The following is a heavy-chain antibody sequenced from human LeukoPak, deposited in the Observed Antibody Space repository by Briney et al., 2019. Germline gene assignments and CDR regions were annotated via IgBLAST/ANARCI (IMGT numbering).Heavy chain of an antibody. J-gene: IGHJ3*02. Sequence: SETLSLTCTVSGGSISNYYWNWIRQPAGEGLEWIGRIHTSGSTNYNPSLKSRVTMSVDTSKNQFSLKLSSVTAADTAVYYCARDFSPIPSTIQLWSPDAFDIWGQGTMVTVSS. CDR1: GGSISNYY. CDR3: ARDFSPIPSTIQLWSPDAFDI. CDR2: IHTSGST. V-gene: IGHV4-4*07. D-gene: IGHD5-18*01.